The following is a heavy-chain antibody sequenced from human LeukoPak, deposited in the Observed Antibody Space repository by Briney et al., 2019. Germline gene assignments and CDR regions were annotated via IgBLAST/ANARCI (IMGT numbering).Heavy chain of an antibody. CDR2: ISGSGGST. Sequence: GGSLRLSCAASGFTFSSYAMSWVRQAPGKGLEWVSAISGSGGSTYYADSVKGRFTISRDNSKNFLYLQMNSLRAEDTAVYYCARTYYDILTGYNPYFDYWGQGILVTVSS. CDR3: ARTYYDILTGYNPYFDY. D-gene: IGHD3-9*01. V-gene: IGHV3-23*01. J-gene: IGHJ4*02. CDR1: GFTFSSYA.